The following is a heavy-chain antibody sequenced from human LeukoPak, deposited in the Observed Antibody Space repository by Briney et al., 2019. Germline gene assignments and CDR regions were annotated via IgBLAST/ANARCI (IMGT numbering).Heavy chain of an antibody. J-gene: IGHJ4*02. CDR2: INPDSGGT. CDR3: ARVDDRGHYYDSSGPRKLFDY. V-gene: IGHV1-2*02. D-gene: IGHD3-22*01. Sequence: ASVKVSSKASGYTFTGYYMHWVRQAPGQGLEWVGWINPDSGGTNYAQKFQGRVTMTRDTSIRTAYMELSRLRSDDTAVYYCARVDDRGHYYDSSGPRKLFDYWGQGTLVTVSS. CDR1: GYTFTGYY.